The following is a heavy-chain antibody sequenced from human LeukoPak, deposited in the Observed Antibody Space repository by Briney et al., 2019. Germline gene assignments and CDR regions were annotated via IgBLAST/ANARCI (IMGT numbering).Heavy chain of an antibody. CDR1: GSSISSYY. Sequence: SETLSLTCIVSGSSISSYYWSWIRQPAGKGLEWIGRIYSSGSTNYNPSLKSRVTISVDTSKNQFSLKLSSVTAADTAVYYCARGFYDILTGYSLFDYWGQGTLVTVSS. J-gene: IGHJ4*02. CDR3: ARGFYDILTGYSLFDY. V-gene: IGHV4-4*07. D-gene: IGHD3-9*01. CDR2: IYSSGST.